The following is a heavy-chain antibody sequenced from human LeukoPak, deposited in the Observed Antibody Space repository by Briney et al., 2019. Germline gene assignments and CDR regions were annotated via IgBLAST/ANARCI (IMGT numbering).Heavy chain of an antibody. CDR1: GYTFTSYA. CDR2: INAGNGNT. Sequence: ASVKVSCKASGYTFTSYAMHWVRQAPGQRLEWMGWINAGNGNTKYSQKFQGRVTITRDTSASTAYMELSSLRSEDTAVYYCARGEILYSSSWYSDWFDPWGQGTLVTVSS. J-gene: IGHJ5*02. V-gene: IGHV1-3*01. CDR3: ARGEILYSSSWYSDWFDP. D-gene: IGHD6-13*01.